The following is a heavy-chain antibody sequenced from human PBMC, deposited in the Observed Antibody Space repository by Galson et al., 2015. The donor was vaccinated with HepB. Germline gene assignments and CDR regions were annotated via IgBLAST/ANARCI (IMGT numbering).Heavy chain of an antibody. D-gene: IGHD4-11*01. CDR3: AREGINSNYRGDYYYYMDV. CDR2: ISSSSSYI. Sequence: SLRLSCAASGFTFSSYSMNWVRQAPGKGLEWVSSISSSSSYIYYADSVKGRFTISRDNAKNSLYLQMNSLRAEDTAVYYCAREGINSNYRGDYYYYMDVWGKGTTVTVSS. J-gene: IGHJ6*03. V-gene: IGHV3-21*01. CDR1: GFTFSSYS.